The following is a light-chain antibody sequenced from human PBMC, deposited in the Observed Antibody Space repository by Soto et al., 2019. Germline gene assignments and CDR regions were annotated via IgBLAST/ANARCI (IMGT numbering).Light chain of an antibody. CDR2: VAF. V-gene: IGKV1-39*01. Sequence: DIQMTQSPTSLSASVGDRVMITCQASQDISNFLNWYQQKPGKAPKLLIYVAFTLESGVPSRFSGSGSGTEFTLTIRSLQPEDFATYYCQQSFRSPITFGQGTRLEIK. CDR3: QQSFRSPIT. J-gene: IGKJ5*01. CDR1: QDISNF.